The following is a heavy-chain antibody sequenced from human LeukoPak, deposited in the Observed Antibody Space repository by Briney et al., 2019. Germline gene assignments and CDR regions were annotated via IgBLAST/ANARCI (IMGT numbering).Heavy chain of an antibody. CDR3: ARVADYYGSGSYYNAWYFDY. D-gene: IGHD3-10*01. CDR2: IYYSGST. V-gene: IGHV4-59*01. Sequence: SETLSLTCTVSGGSISSYYWSWIRQPPGKGLEWIGYIYYSGSTNYNPSLKSRVTISVDTSKNQFSLKLSSVTAADTAVYYCARVADYYGSGSYYNAWYFDYWGQGTLVTVSS. CDR1: GGSISSYY. J-gene: IGHJ4*02.